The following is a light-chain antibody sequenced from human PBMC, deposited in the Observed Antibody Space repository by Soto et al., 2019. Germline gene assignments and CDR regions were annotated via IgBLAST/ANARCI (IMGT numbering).Light chain of an antibody. Sequence: DIQLIQSPSFLSASVGDRVTITCRASQGISSYLAWYQQKPGKAPKLLIYAASTLQSGVPSRFSGRGSGTEFTLTISSLQPEDFATYYCQQLNSYPRTFGGGTKVDIK. CDR2: AAS. CDR1: QGISSY. J-gene: IGKJ4*01. V-gene: IGKV1-9*01. CDR3: QQLNSYPRT.